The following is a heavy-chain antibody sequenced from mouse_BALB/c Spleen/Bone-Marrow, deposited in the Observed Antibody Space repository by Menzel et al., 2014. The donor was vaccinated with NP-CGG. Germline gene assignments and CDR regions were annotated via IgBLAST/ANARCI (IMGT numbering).Heavy chain of an antibody. J-gene: IGHJ4*01. CDR2: ILPGSGST. Sequence: VQLQQSGAELMKPGASVKISCKATGYTFSSYWIEWVKQRPGHGLEWIGEILPGSGSTNYNEKFKGKATFTADTSSNTAYMQLSSLASEDSAVCYCARASWDYWGQGTSVTVSS. D-gene: IGHD6-1*01. V-gene: IGHV1-9*01. CDR1: GYTFSSYW. CDR3: ARASWDY.